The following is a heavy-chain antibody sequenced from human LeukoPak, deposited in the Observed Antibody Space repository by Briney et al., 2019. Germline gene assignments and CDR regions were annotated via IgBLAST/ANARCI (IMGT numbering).Heavy chain of an antibody. CDR1: RFTFSTYA. Sequence: PGGSLRLSCTASRFTFSTYAMSWVRQAPGKGLEWVSSISGSGDITYYTGSVKGRFTISRDNSKNALYLQMSSLRAEDTAVYYCAKSQRNDQQVVQRIDYWGQGTLVTVSS. CDR3: AKSQRNDQQVVQRIDY. CDR2: ISGSGDIT. J-gene: IGHJ4*02. D-gene: IGHD2-2*01. V-gene: IGHV3-23*01.